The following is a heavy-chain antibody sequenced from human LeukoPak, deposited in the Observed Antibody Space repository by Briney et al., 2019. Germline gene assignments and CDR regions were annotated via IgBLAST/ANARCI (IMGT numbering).Heavy chain of an antibody. CDR2: IKSKTDGGTT. V-gene: IGHV3-15*01. CDR1: GFTFSNAW. CDR3: TTEGGLWFGESTLH. Sequence: GGSLRLSCAASGFTFSNAWMSWVRQAPGKGLEWVGRIKSKTDGGTTDYTAPVKGRFTISRDDSKNTLYLQMNSLKTEDTAVYYCTTEGGLWFGESTLHWGQGTLVTVSS. D-gene: IGHD3-10*01. J-gene: IGHJ4*02.